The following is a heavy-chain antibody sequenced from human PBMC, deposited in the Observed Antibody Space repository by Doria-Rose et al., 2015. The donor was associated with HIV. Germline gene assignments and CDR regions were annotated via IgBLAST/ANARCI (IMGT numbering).Heavy chain of an antibody. CDR3: ARIKSSRWYHKYYFDF. V-gene: IGHV2-26*01. Sequence: VTLKESGPVLVKPTETLTLTCTVSGVSLSSPGMGVSWIRQPPGKALEWLANIVSDDERSYITSLKSRLTISSGTSKSQVVLTMTDMDPVDTATYYCARIKSSRWYHKYYFDFWGQGTLVIVSA. CDR1: GVSLSSPGMG. J-gene: IGHJ4*02. D-gene: IGHD6-13*01. CDR2: IVSDDER.